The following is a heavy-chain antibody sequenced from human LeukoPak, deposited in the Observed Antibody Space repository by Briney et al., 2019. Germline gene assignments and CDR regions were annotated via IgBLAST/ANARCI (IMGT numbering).Heavy chain of an antibody. D-gene: IGHD2-2*01. Sequence: SVKVSCKASGGTFSSYAISWVRQAPGQGLEWMGRIIPIFGTANYAQKFQGRVTITTDESTSTAYMELSSLRSEDTAVYYCARGEIWLGYCSSTSCPIRDAFDSGGQGTMVTVSS. V-gene: IGHV1-69*05. CDR3: ARGEIWLGYCSSTSCPIRDAFDS. CDR2: IIPIFGTA. CDR1: GGTFSSYA. J-gene: IGHJ3*02.